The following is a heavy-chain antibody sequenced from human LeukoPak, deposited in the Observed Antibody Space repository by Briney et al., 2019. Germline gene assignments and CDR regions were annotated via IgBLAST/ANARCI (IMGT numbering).Heavy chain of an antibody. CDR2: INPNSGDS. Sequence: ASVKVSCKASGYSFTDYYVHWVRLAPGQGLEWMGWINPNSGDSNYAQKFQGRVTMTRDESTSTAYMELNSLRSEDTAVYYCATRYCSCTSCGYYYYYYMDVWGKGTTVTVSS. J-gene: IGHJ6*03. CDR1: GYSFTDYY. V-gene: IGHV1-2*02. CDR3: ATRYCSCTSCGYYYYYYMDV. D-gene: IGHD2-2*01.